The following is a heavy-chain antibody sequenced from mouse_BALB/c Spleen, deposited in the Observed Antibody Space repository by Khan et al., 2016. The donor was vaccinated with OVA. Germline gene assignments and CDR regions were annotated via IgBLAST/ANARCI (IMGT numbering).Heavy chain of an antibody. J-gene: IGHJ3*01. V-gene: IGHV3-2*02. Sequence: EVQLQESGPGLVKPSQSLSLTCTVTGYSITSDYAWNWIRQFPGNKLEWMGYINYSGSTSYHPSLKSRISITRATSKNPFFLQLNSVTTKDTATYYCARGVRLTYWGQGTLVTVSA. CDR3: ARGVRLTY. CDR2: INYSGST. CDR1: GYSITSDYA.